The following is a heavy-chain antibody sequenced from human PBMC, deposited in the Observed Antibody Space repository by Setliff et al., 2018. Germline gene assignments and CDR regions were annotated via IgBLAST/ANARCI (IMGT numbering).Heavy chain of an antibody. CDR1: GFTFSTYR. J-gene: IGHJ4*02. D-gene: IGHD2-15*01. V-gene: IGHV3-48*01. CDR3: ARDEVNCSGSKCYSGFDS. CDR2: ISSTSSVI. Sequence: PGGSLRLSCAASGFTFSTYRMHWVRQAPGKGLEWISYISSTSSVIYYADSVRGRFTVSRDNARNSLYLQMNNLRAEDTAVYYCARDEVNCSGSKCYSGFDSWGQGTLVTVSS.